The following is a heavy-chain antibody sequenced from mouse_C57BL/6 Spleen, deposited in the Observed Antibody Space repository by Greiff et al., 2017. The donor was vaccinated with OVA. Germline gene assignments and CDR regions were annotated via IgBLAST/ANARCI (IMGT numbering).Heavy chain of an antibody. CDR1: GYTFTSYD. CDR3: AAYDGYYDAWFAY. Sequence: QVQLQQSGPELVKPGASVKLSCKASGYTFTSYDINWVKQRPGQGLEWIGWIYPRDGSTKYNEKFKGKATLTVDTSSSTAYMELHSLTSEDSAVYFCAAYDGYYDAWFAYWGQGTLVTVSA. J-gene: IGHJ3*01. D-gene: IGHD2-3*01. CDR2: IYPRDGST. V-gene: IGHV1-85*01.